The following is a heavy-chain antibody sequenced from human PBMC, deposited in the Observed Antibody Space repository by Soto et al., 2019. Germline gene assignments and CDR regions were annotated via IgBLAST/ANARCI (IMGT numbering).Heavy chain of an antibody. CDR2: IYYSGST. CDR3: ARGGGGSGSPEFYYYYYGMDV. CDR1: GGSISSYY. J-gene: IGHJ6*02. D-gene: IGHD3-10*01. V-gene: IGHV4-59*01. Sequence: SETLSLTCTVSGGSISSYYWSWIRQPPGKGLEWIGYIYYSGSTNYNPSLKSRVTISVDTSKNQFSLKLSSVTAADTAVYYCARGGGGSGSPEFYYYYYGMDVWGQGTTVT.